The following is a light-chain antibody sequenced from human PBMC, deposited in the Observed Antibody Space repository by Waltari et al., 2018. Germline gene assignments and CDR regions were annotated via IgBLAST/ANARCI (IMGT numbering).Light chain of an antibody. CDR3: QAWDSSTGV. V-gene: IGLV3-1*01. J-gene: IGLJ3*02. CDR2: EDT. CDR1: NLDTKY. Sequence: SYELTQPPSVSVSPGQTASISCPVDNLDTKYACWYQQKPGRSPVLVIYEDTKRPSGIPDRFSGSNSGNTATLTISGTQPMDEADYYCQAWDSSTGVFGGGTRLTVL.